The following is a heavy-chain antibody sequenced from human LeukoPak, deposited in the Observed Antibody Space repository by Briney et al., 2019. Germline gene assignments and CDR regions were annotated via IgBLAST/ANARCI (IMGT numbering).Heavy chain of an antibody. CDR1: GFTFSTYS. CDR2: ISGSGANT. CDR3: AKYPASGGYFDY. D-gene: IGHD6-13*01. J-gene: IGHJ4*02. Sequence: PGGSLRLSCAASGFTFSTYSMSWVRLAPGKGLEWVSGISGSGANTYYADSVKGRFTISRDNSKNTLYLQMNSLRAEGTAVFYCAKYPASGGYFDYWGQGTLVTVSS. V-gene: IGHV3-23*01.